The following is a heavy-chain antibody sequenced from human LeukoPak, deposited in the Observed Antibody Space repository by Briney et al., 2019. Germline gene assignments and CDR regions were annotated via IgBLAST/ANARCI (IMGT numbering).Heavy chain of an antibody. V-gene: IGHV3-11*04. D-gene: IGHD3-9*01. CDR2: ISSSGSTI. Sequence: GGSLRLSCAASGFTFSDYYMSWIRQAPGKGLEWVSYISSSGSTIYYADSVKGRFTISRDNAKNSLYLQMNSLRAEDTAVYYCARADYDILTGVGGIFLDYWGQGTLVTVSS. J-gene: IGHJ4*02. CDR1: GFTFSDYY. CDR3: ARADYDILTGVGGIFLDY.